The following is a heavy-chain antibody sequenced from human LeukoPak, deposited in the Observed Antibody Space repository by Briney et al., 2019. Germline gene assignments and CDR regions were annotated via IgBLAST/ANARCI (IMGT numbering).Heavy chain of an antibody. V-gene: IGHV4-31*03. CDR3: ARARKDWNLFRFDP. Sequence: SETLSLTCSVSGGSVTTGTYHWAWIRQPPGKGLEWIGYIYYSGSTYYNPSLKSRVTISVDTSKNQFSLKLSSVTAADTAVYYCARARKDWNLFRFDPWGQGTLVTVSS. J-gene: IGHJ5*02. CDR2: IYYSGST. CDR1: GGSVTTGTYH. D-gene: IGHD1-7*01.